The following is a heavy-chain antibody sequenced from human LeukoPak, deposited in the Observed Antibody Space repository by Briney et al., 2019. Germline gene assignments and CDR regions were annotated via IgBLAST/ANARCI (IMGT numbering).Heavy chain of an antibody. CDR1: GFTFSSYA. Sequence: TGGSLRLSCAASGFTFSSYAMHWVRQAPGKGLEWVAVISYDGSNKYYADSVKGRFTISKDNSKNTLYLQMNSLRAEDTAVYYCAKDTYSSSYKAGVYYWGQGTLGTVSS. V-gene: IGHV3-30*01. D-gene: IGHD6-13*01. J-gene: IGHJ4*02. CDR2: ISYDGSNK. CDR3: AKDTYSSSYKAGVYY.